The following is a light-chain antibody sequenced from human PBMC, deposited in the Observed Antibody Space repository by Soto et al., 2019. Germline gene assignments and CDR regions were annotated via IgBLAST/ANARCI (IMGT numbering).Light chain of an antibody. CDR3: QQRSKT. CDR1: QSVSSY. V-gene: IGKV3-11*01. Sequence: EIVLTQSPATLSLSPGERATLSCRASQSVSSYLAWYQQKPGQAPRLLIYDASNRATGIPARFSGSGSGTEFTLTISSLEPEDFAVYYCQQRSKTFGGGTKVDI. CDR2: DAS. J-gene: IGKJ4*01.